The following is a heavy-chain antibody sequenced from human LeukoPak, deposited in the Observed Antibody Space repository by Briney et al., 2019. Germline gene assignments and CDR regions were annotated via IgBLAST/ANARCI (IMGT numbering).Heavy chain of an antibody. CDR3: ARDQEYSSGWYDAFDI. D-gene: IGHD6-19*01. CDR2: INPNSGGT. J-gene: IGHJ3*02. Sequence: ASVKVSCKASGYTFTGYYMHWVRQAPGQGLEWMGWINPNSGGTNYAQKFQGRVTMTRDTSISTAYMELRSLRSDDTAVYYCARDQEYSSGWYDAFDIWGQGTMVTVSS. V-gene: IGHV1-2*02. CDR1: GYTFTGYY.